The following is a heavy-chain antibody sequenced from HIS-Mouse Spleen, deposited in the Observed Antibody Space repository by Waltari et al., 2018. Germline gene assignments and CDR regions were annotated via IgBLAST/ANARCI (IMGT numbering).Heavy chain of an antibody. D-gene: IGHD4-17*01. CDR1: AFPFSSDC. CDR3: AREIRFYGNSYWYFDL. J-gene: IGHJ2*01. CDR2: IWYDGSNK. V-gene: IGHV3-33*01. Sequence: VQLVEYGGGVVQPGRSLRLPCAASAFPFSSDCMHWVRQAPGKGLEWVAVIWYDGSNKYYADSVKGRFTISRDNSKNTLYLQMNSLRAEDTAVYYCAREIRFYGNSYWYFDLWGRGTLVTVSS.